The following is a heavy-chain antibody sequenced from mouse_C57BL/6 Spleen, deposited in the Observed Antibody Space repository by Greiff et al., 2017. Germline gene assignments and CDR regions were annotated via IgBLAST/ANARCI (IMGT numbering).Heavy chain of an antibody. J-gene: IGHJ3*01. CDR1: GFSLTSYG. D-gene: IGHD2-4*01. Sequence: QVQLKESGPGLVAPSQSLSITCTVSGFSLTSYGVHWVRQPPGKGLEWLVVIWSDGSTTYNSALKSRLSISKDNSKSQVFLKMNSLQTDDTAMYYCARHEDYDYDAGAWFAYWGQGTLVTVSA. V-gene: IGHV2-6-1*01. CDR3: ARHEDYDYDAGAWFAY. CDR2: IWSDGST.